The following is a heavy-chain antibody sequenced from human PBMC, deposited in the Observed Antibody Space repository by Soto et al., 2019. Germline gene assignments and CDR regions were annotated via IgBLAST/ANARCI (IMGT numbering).Heavy chain of an antibody. D-gene: IGHD6-13*01. CDR3: ARVRIAADKYGMDV. V-gene: IGHV1-3*01. CDR2: INAGNGNT. CDR1: GYTFTSYA. J-gene: IGHJ6*02. Sequence: VASVKVSCKASGYTFTSYAMHWVRQAPGQRLEWMGWINAGNGNTKYSQKFQGRVTITRDTSASTVYMELSGLRSEDTAVYYCARVRIAADKYGMDVWGQGTTVTV.